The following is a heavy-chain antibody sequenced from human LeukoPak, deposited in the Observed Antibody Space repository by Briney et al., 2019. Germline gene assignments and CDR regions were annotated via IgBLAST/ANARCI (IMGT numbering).Heavy chain of an antibody. CDR2: ISSSSSVI. V-gene: IGHV3-48*01. Sequence: PGGSLRLSCAASGFTLSTYGMSWVRQAPGKGLEWVSYISSSSSVIYYADSVKGRFTISRDNAKNSMYLQMNSLRAEDTAVYYCARPNGFQFDYWGQGTLVTVSS. J-gene: IGHJ4*02. CDR3: ARPNGFQFDY. D-gene: IGHD2-8*01. CDR1: GFTLSTYG.